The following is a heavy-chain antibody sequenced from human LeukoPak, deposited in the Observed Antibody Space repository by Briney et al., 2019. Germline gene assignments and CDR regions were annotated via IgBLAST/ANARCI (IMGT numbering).Heavy chain of an antibody. V-gene: IGHV3-23*01. J-gene: IGHJ4*02. CDR2: ISGNGDNT. CDR1: GFTFSSYA. Sequence: PGGSLRLSCAASGFTFSSYAMSWVRQAPGKGLEWVSAISGNGDNTYYADSVKGRFTISRDNSKNTLYLQMNSLRAEDTAVYYCAKELYSNFWSGYSDWGQGTLVTVSS. D-gene: IGHD3-3*01. CDR3: AKELYSNFWSGYSD.